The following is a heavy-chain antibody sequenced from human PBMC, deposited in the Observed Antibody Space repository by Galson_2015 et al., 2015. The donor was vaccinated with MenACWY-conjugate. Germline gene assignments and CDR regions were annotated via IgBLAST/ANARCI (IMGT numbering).Heavy chain of an antibody. D-gene: IGHD5-12*01. CDR2: IKCRTDGGTT. J-gene: IGHJ5*02. CDR1: GLTFSNDW. Sequence: SLRLSCATSGLTFSNDWMSWVRQAPGKGLEWVARIKCRTDGGTTGYATPMKGRFTILRDDSAKTLYLQMNSLKIEGTAVYFCTRDRDVGASRWWLDPWGQGTLVTVSS. CDR3: TRDRDVGASRWWLDP. V-gene: IGHV3-15*01.